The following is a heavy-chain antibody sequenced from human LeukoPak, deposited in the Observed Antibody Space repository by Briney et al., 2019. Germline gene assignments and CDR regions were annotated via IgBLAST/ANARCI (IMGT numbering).Heavy chain of an antibody. J-gene: IGHJ4*02. D-gene: IGHD5-18*01. Sequence: GGSLRLSCAASGFTFSSYAMSWVRQAPGKGLEWVSAISGSGGSTYYADSVKGRFTISRDNSKSTLYLQMNSLRAEDTAVYYCAKDLFSVDTAMVDYWGQGTLVTVSS. V-gene: IGHV3-23*01. CDR2: ISGSGGST. CDR3: AKDLFSVDTAMVDY. CDR1: GFTFSSYA.